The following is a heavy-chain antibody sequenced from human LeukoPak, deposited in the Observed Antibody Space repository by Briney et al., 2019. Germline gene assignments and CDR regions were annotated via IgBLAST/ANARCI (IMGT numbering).Heavy chain of an antibody. Sequence: GESLKISCKGSGYSFTSYWIGWVRQMPGKGLEWMGIIYPGDSDTRYSPSFQGQVTISADKSISTAYLQWSSLKASDTAMYYCARQSSYCSSTSCYSYGMDVWGQGTTATVSS. CDR2: IYPGDSDT. CDR3: ARQSSYCSSTSCYSYGMDV. J-gene: IGHJ6*02. D-gene: IGHD2-2*01. CDR1: GYSFTSYW. V-gene: IGHV5-51*01.